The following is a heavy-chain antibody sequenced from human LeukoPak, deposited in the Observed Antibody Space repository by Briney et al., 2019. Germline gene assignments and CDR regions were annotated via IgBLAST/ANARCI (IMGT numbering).Heavy chain of an antibody. V-gene: IGHV3-53*01. CDR3: ATRRRLSDY. CDR1: GLTLSGNY. CDR2: IYTDGGT. J-gene: IGHJ4*02. Sequence: GGSLRPSCAASGLTLSGNYMTWVRQAPGKGLEWVSTIYTDGGTYYADSVKGRFTISRDESNNILYLQMNSLRGDDTAVYYCATRRRLSDYWGQGTLVTVSS. D-gene: IGHD2/OR15-2a*01.